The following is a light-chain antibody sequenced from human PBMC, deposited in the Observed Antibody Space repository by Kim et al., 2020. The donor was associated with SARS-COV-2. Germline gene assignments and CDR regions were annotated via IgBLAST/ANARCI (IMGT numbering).Light chain of an antibody. CDR1: SLRSYY. Sequence: SSELTQDPAVSVALGQTVRITCQGDSLRSYYASWYQQKPGQAPVLVIHGKNNRPSGIPDRFSGSSSGNTASLTITGAQEEDEADYYCNSRDSRGNRVVFG. CDR2: GKN. CDR3: NSRDSRGNRVV. V-gene: IGLV3-19*01. J-gene: IGLJ2*01.